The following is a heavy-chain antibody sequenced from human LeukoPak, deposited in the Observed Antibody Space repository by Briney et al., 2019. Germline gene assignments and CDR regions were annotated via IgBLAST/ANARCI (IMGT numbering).Heavy chain of an antibody. CDR1: GFSISASP. Sequence: PGGSLRLSCAASGFSISASPMHWVRQASGKGLEWVGRIGSLTDTYATGYGASMEGRFTISRDDSKNTAYLQMSSLKIEDTAVYCCTRCKWADACDHWGQGTLVTVSS. D-gene: IGHD2-8*01. CDR3: TRCKWADACDH. CDR2: IGSLTDTYAT. J-gene: IGHJ4*02. V-gene: IGHV3-73*01.